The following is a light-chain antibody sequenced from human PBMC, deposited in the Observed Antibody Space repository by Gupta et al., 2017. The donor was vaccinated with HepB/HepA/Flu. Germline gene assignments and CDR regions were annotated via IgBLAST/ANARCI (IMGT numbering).Light chain of an antibody. CDR2: DSS. J-gene: IGKJ1*01. CDR3: QHRHSCPWT. CDR1: QDIRSY. Sequence: EIVLTQSPSTLSLSPGERATISCRASQDIRSYLAWYQMKPGQSPRLLIYDSSNRATGIPARFSGSGSGTEFTLTISSLEPEDSAVYYCQHRHSCPWTLGQGTKVEIK. V-gene: IGKV3-11*01.